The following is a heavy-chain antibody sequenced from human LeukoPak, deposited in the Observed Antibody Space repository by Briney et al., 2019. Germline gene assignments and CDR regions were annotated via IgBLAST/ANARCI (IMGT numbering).Heavy chain of an antibody. D-gene: IGHD2-8*02. CDR2: TYYRSKWYN. V-gene: IGHV6-1*01. CDR3: ARFAGGHFDY. Sequence: SLTLSLTCAISGDIFSSNSAGWNWIRQSPFRGLEWLGRTYYRSKWYNDYAVSVKSRITINPDTSKNQFSLQLNSVTPEDTAVYFCARFAGGHFDYWGQGTLVAVSS. CDR1: GDIFSSNSAG. J-gene: IGHJ4*02.